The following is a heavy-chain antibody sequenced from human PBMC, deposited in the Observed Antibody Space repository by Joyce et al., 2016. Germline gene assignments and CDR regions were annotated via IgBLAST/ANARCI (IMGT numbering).Heavy chain of an antibody. J-gene: IGHJ6*03. CDR1: AFTFNNYA. V-gene: IGHV3-23*01. Sequence: EVQLLESGGGLVHPGGSLRLSCAASAFTFNNYAMTWVRQAPGKGLEGVSGISSGGSTYYADSVKGRFTISRDNSKNTVFLQMNSLRAEDTAIYYCAKRPKHYYYYLDVWGKGTTVSVSS. CDR2: ISSGGST. CDR3: AKRPKHYYYYLDV.